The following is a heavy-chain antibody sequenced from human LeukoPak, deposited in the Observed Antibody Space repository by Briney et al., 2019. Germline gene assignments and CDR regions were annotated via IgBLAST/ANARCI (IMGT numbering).Heavy chain of an antibody. D-gene: IGHD4-17*01. CDR2: IYTSGST. Sequence: TAQTLSLTCAVSGDSIFNGGYTWSWIRQSPGTGLEWIGRIYTSGSTNYNPSLKSRVTISVDTSKNQFSLKLSSVTAADTAVYYCARVRLHYYYYMDVWGKGTTVTVSS. CDR3: ARVRLHYYYYMDV. CDR1: GDSIFNGGYT. V-gene: IGHV4-61*02. J-gene: IGHJ6*03.